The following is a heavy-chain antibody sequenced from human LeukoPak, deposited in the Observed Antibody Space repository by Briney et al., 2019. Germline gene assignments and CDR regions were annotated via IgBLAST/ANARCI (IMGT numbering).Heavy chain of an antibody. CDR2: IGGSRSYI. J-gene: IGHJ4*02. Sequence: GGSLRLSCAASGLIFSSYSMNWVRQAPGKGLEWVSSIGGSRSYIYYADSVKGRFTISRDNAKNSLYLQMNSLRAEDTAVYYCATRVGATDLDYWGQGTLVTVSS. CDR1: GLIFSSYS. V-gene: IGHV3-21*01. CDR3: ATRVGATDLDY. D-gene: IGHD1-26*01.